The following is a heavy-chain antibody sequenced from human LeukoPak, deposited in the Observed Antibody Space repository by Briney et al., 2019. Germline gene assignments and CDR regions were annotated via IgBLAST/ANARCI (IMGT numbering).Heavy chain of an antibody. V-gene: IGHV3-30*18. Sequence: GGSLRLSCAASGFIFSNFGMHWVRQAPGKGLEWVAVISYDGSNKFYPDSVKGRFTISRDNSILYLQMNSLRAEDTAVYYCAKDGKKWQEPLESWGQGTLVIVSS. J-gene: IGHJ4*02. CDR3: AKDGKKWQEPLES. CDR1: GFIFSNFG. CDR2: ISYDGSNK. D-gene: IGHD1-14*01.